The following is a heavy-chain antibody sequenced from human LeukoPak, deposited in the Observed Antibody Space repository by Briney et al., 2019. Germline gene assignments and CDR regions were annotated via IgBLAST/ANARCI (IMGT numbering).Heavy chain of an antibody. CDR1: GFTFSNYW. CDR2: IKDDGSKK. Sequence: GGSLRLSCAASGFTFSNYWMNWVRQAPGKGLEWVADIKDDGSKKYYVDSVKGRFTISRDNAENPLYLQMHNLRVEDTAVYYCARDVGDPVRFDYWGQGTLVTVSS. V-gene: IGHV3-7*01. CDR3: ARDVGDPVRFDY. J-gene: IGHJ4*02. D-gene: IGHD2-21*02.